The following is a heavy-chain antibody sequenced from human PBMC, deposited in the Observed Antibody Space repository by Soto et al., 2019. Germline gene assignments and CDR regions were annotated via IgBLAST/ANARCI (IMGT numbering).Heavy chain of an antibody. D-gene: IGHD3-22*01. CDR1: GFTFSSYW. CDR3: ARPRYDGSGTPFDH. J-gene: IGHJ4*02. V-gene: IGHV3-74*01. Sequence: GESLKISCAASGFTFSSYWMHWVRQAPGKGLVWVSRINGDGSTTTYADSVKGRFIISRDNAKNMLYLQMNSLTAEDTAVYYCARPRYDGSGTPFDHWGQGTLVTVSS. CDR2: INGDGSTT.